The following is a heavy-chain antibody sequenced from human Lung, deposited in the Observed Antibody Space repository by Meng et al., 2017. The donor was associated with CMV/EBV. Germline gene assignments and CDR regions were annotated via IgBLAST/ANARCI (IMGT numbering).Heavy chain of an antibody. CDR2: ISSSSSYI. CDR1: KFSFSTYG. J-gene: IGHJ2*01. V-gene: IGHV3-21*01. CDR3: ARIPVAGSWYFDL. D-gene: IGHD6-13*01. Sequence: CAASKFSFSTYGMTWVRQVPGKWLEWVSSISSSSSYIYYADSVKGRFAISRDNAKNSLFLLMDSLRAEDTAVYYCARIPVAGSWYFDLWGRGTLVTVSS.